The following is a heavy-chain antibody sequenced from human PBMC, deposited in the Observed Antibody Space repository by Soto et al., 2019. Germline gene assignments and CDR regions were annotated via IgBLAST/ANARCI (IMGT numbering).Heavy chain of an antibody. J-gene: IGHJ5*01. V-gene: IGHV3-30-3*01. Sequence: GGSLRLPWTASAFTLSRCAMLWFRHAPGKGLEWVAVISYDGSNKYYADSVKGRFTISRDNPKNTLYLQMNSLRAEDAAVYYRARDHNSGFFSKCGCQPPATDS. CDR3: ARDHNSGFFSKCGCQPPATDS. D-gene: IGHD3-3*01. CDR1: AFTLSRCA. CDR2: ISYDGSNK.